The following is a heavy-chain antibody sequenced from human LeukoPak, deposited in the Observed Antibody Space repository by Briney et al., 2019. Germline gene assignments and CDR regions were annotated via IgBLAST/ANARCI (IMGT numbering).Heavy chain of an antibody. V-gene: IGHV1-2*02. CDR3: ARDRRNWNTGKNWFDP. D-gene: IGHD1/OR15-1a*01. CDR2: INPNSGGT. Sequence: AASVKVSCKASGYTFTGYYMHWVRQAPGQGLEWMGWINPNSGGTNYAQKFQGRVTMTRDTSISTAYMELSRLRSDDTAVYYCARDRRNWNTGKNWFDPWGQGTLVTVSS. J-gene: IGHJ5*02. CDR1: GYTFTGYY.